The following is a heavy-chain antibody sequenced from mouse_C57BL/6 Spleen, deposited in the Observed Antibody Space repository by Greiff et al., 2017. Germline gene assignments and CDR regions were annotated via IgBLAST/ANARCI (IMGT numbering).Heavy chain of an antibody. V-gene: IGHV1-22*01. CDR3: ASSIYDGYYGGYFDV. CDR1: GYTFTDYN. J-gene: IGHJ1*03. CDR2: INPNNGGT. D-gene: IGHD2-3*01. Sequence: VQLQQSGPELVKPGASVKMSCKASGYTFTDYNMHWVKQSHGKSLEWIGYINPNNGGTSYNQKFKGKATLTVNKSSSTAYMELRSLTSEDSAVYYCASSIYDGYYGGYFDVWGTGTTVTVSS.